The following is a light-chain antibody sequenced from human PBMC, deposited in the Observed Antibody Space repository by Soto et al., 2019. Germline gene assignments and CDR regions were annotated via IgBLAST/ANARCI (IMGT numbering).Light chain of an antibody. CDR3: SSYTSSSTLYVV. J-gene: IGLJ2*01. V-gene: IGLV2-14*01. CDR2: DVS. Sequence: QSVLTQPASVSGSPGQSITISCTGTSSDVGGYNYVSWYQQHPGKAPKLMIYDVSNRPSGVPNRFSGSKSGNTASLTISGLQAEDEADYYCSSYTSSSTLYVVFGGGTQLTVL. CDR1: SSDVGGYNY.